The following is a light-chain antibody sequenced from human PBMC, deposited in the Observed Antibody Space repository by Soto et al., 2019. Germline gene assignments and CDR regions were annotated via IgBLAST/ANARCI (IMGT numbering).Light chain of an antibody. CDR2: EVS. J-gene: IGLJ2*01. V-gene: IGLV2-14*01. CDR3: SSYTSSSPVV. CDR1: TGDIGAFNY. Sequence: QSVLTQPPSASGSPGQSVTISCTGTTGDIGAFNYVSWYQQHPGKAPKLMIYEVSNRPSGVSNRFSGSKSGNTASLTISGLQAEDEADYYCSSYTSSSPVVFGGGTKLTVL.